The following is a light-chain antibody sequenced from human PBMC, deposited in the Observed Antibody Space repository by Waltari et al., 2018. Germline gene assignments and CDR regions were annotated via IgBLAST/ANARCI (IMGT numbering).Light chain of an antibody. CDR1: QDIRNS. Sequence: DIQMTQSPSSLSASVGDRVTITCRASQDIRNSLAWYHQKPGKVPKLLISSASTLQSGVPSRFSGSGSGTDFTLTISSLQPEDVATYYCHKYTSAPFFGGGTKVEI. V-gene: IGKV1-27*01. J-gene: IGKJ4*01. CDR2: SAS. CDR3: HKYTSAPF.